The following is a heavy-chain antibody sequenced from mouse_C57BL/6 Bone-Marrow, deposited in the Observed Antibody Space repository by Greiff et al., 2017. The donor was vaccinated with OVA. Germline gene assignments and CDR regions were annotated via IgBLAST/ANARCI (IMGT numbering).Heavy chain of an antibody. Sequence: QVQLQQSGPELVKPGASVKISCKASGYAFSSSWMNWVKQRPGKGLEWIGRIYPGDGDTNYNGKFKGKATLTADKSSSTAYMQLSSLTSEDSAVYCCARSYYYGPYFDYWGQGTTLTVSS. CDR2: IYPGDGDT. D-gene: IGHD1-1*01. CDR1: GYAFSSSW. CDR3: ARSYYYGPYFDY. V-gene: IGHV1-82*01. J-gene: IGHJ2*01.